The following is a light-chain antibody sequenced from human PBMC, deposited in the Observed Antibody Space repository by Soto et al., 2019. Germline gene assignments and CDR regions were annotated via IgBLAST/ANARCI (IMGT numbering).Light chain of an antibody. CDR3: SAWDDSLSAYV. Sequence: QSALTQPPSASGTPGQRVTISCSGSSSNIGSDFVYWYQQLPGTAPKLLIYHNYQRPSGVPDRFSGSKSGTSGSLAISDLRSEDEADYYCSAWDDSLSAYVFGAGTKHTVL. CDR1: SSNIGSDF. V-gene: IGLV1-47*01. CDR2: HNY. J-gene: IGLJ1*01.